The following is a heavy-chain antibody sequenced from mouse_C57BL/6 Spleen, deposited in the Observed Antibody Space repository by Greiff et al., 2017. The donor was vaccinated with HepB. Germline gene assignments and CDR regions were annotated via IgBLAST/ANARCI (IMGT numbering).Heavy chain of an antibody. CDR1: GYTFTSYT. CDR3: ARAETAQAHFDY. J-gene: IGHJ2*01. D-gene: IGHD3-2*02. Sequence: VQLQQSGAELARPGASVKMSCKASGYTFTSYTMHWVKQRPGQGLEWIGYINPSSGYTKYNQKFKDKATLTADKSSSTAYMQLSSLTSEDSAVYYCARAETAQAHFDYWGQSTTLTVSS. CDR2: INPSSGYT. V-gene: IGHV1-4*01.